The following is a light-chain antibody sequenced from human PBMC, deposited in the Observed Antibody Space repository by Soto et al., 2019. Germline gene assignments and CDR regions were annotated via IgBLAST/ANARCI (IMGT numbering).Light chain of an antibody. Sequence: VLTQSPATLYPSPGGRAILSCRASQTVSRYYLPWYQKKPGQPPRLLIYGASTRATGVPDRFSGSGSGADFTLTISSLQPEDFAVYYCQQALTFGGGTTVE. CDR1: QTVSRYY. CDR3: QQALT. V-gene: IGKV3D-7*01. J-gene: IGKJ4*01. CDR2: GAS.